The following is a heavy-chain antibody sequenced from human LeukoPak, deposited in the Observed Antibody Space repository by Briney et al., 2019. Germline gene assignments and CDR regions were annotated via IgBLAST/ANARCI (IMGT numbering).Heavy chain of an antibody. CDR2: ISYDGSNK. Sequence: PGGSLRLSCAASGFTFSSYAMPWVRQAPGKGLEWVAVISYDGSNKYYADSVKGRFTISRDNSKNTLYLQMNSLRAEDTAVYYCARDPGPRELDWLFAYWGQGTLVTVSS. CDR1: GFTFSSYA. D-gene: IGHD3-9*01. J-gene: IGHJ4*01. V-gene: IGHV3-30-3*01. CDR3: ARDPGPRELDWLFAY.